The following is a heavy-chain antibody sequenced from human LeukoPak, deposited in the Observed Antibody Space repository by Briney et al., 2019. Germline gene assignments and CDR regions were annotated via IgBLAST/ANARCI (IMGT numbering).Heavy chain of an antibody. D-gene: IGHD6-6*01. Sequence: GGSLRLSCAASGFTFRSYAMSWVRQAPGKGLEWVSSISGSGGSIYYADSVKGRLTISRDNSKNTLHLQMNSLRAGDTAVYYCAKDNEYTSLSGYFDYWGQGTLVTVSS. V-gene: IGHV3-23*01. J-gene: IGHJ4*02. CDR1: GFTFRSYA. CDR3: AKDNEYTSLSGYFDY. CDR2: ISGSGGSI.